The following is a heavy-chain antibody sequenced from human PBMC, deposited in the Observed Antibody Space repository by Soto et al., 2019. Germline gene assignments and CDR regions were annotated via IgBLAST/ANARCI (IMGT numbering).Heavy chain of an antibody. CDR1: GFTFSNAW. Sequence: GGSLRLSCAASGFTFSNAWMSWVRQAPGKGLEWVGRIKSKTDGGTTDYAAPVKGRFTISRDDSKNTLYLQMDSLRAEDTAVYYCARDGVGATVYFGYLDYWGQGALVTVSS. CDR3: ARDGVGATVYFGYLDY. CDR2: IKSKTDGGTT. D-gene: IGHD1-26*01. J-gene: IGHJ4*02. V-gene: IGHV3-15*01.